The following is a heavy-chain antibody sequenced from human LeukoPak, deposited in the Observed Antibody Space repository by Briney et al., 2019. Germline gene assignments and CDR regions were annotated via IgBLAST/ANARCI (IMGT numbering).Heavy chain of an antibody. V-gene: IGHV3-33*01. CDR1: GFTFSNYG. J-gene: IGHJ4*02. CDR2: IWYDGSNK. D-gene: IGHD2/OR15-2a*01. Sequence: GGSLRLSCAASGFTFSNYGMHWVRQAPGKGLEWVALIWYDGSNKYYTDSVKGRLTISRDNSKDTLFLQMNRLRAEDTAVYYCAREGPRGNSQFDYWGQGTPVTVSS. CDR3: AREGPRGNSQFDY.